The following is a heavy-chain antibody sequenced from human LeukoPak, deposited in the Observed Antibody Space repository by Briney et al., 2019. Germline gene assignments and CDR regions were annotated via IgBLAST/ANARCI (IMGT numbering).Heavy chain of an antibody. CDR3: AREEGIAACMDV. CDR1: GFTFSSYA. Sequence: HPGGSLRLSCAASGFTFSSYAMSWVRQAPGKGLEWVSAISGSGGSTYYADSVKGRFAISRDNSKNTLYLQMNSLRAEDTAVYYCAREEGIAACMDVWGQGTTVTVSS. CDR2: ISGSGGST. V-gene: IGHV3-23*01. D-gene: IGHD6-6*01. J-gene: IGHJ6*02.